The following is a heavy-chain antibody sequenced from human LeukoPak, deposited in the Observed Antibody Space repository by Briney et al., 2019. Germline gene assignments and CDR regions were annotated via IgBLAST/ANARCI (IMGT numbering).Heavy chain of an antibody. CDR3: AKDRAADY. J-gene: IGHJ4*02. Sequence: PGGSLRLSCAPSGFPFDDYIMHCVRHPPGEGLEWGSLLCWGDGSTHSAHSVSSRFTTSRDNSNNSLYLQMNSLTTEDTALYYCAKDRAADYWGQGTLVTVSS. D-gene: IGHD6-25*01. V-gene: IGHV3-43*01. CDR2: LCWGDGST. CDR1: GFPFDDYI.